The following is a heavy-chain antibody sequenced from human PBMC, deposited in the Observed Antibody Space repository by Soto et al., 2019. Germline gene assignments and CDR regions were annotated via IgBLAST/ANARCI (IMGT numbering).Heavy chain of an antibody. Sequence: GGSLRLSCAASRFTFSNAWMNWVRQAPAKGLEWVGRIKSKTDGGTTDYAAPVKGRFTISRDDSKITLYLQMNSLKTEDTAVYYCTTDPVTMIVVVPSSGWGQGTLVTVSS. CDR2: IKSKTDGGTT. V-gene: IGHV3-15*07. J-gene: IGHJ4*02. CDR3: TTDPVTMIVVVPSSG. CDR1: RFTFSNAW. D-gene: IGHD3-22*01.